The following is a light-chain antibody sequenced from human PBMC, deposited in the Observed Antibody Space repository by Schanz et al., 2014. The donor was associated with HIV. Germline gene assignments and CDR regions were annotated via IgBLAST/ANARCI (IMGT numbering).Light chain of an antibody. Sequence: QSVLTQPPSVSGAPGQRVTISCTGSRSNIGANYDVHWYQLLPGSAPKLLIFDNTNRPSGVPARFSGSKSGNTASLTVSAVTLEDVDGYSYRSYRGFKNFVVFGAGT. J-gene: IGLJ2*01. V-gene: IGLV1-40*01. CDR2: DNT. CDR1: RSNIGANYD. CDR3: RSYRGFKNFVV.